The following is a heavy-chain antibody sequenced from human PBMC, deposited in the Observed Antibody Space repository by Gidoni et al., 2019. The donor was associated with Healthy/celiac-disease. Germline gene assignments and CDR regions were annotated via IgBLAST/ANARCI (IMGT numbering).Heavy chain of an antibody. J-gene: IGHJ2*01. Sequence: EVQLLESGGGLVQPGGSLSLSCAASGFTFSSYAMSWARQAPGKGLGWVSAISGSGGSTYYADSVKGRFTISRDNSKNTLYLQMNSLRAEDTAVYYCAKERMSDYIWGSYRLPGGYFDLWGRGTLVTVSS. CDR2: ISGSGGST. CDR1: GFTFSSYA. D-gene: IGHD3-16*02. V-gene: IGHV3-23*01. CDR3: AKERMSDYIWGSYRLPGGYFDL.